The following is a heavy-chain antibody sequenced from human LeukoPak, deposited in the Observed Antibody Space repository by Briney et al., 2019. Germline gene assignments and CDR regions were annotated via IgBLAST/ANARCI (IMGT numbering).Heavy chain of an antibody. V-gene: IGHV3-48*03. CDR2: ISSSGSTI. Sequence: PGGSLRLSCAASGFTFSSYEMNWVRQAPGKGLEWVSYISSSGSTIYYADSVKGRFTISRDNAKNSLYLQMNSLRAEDTAVYYCALPGKAVRYFDWLFGFDYWGQGTLVTVSS. J-gene: IGHJ4*02. CDR1: GFTFSSYE. D-gene: IGHD3-9*01. CDR3: ALPGKAVRYFDWLFGFDY.